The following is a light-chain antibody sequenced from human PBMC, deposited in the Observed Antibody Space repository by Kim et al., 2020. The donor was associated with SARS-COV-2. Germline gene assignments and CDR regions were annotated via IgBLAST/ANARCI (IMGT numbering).Light chain of an antibody. CDR3: QQSYSTPQT. CDR2: ATS. Sequence: ASVGDRVTITCRASQSISSYLNWYHQKSGKAPKLLIYATSTLQSGVPSRFSGSGSGTDFTLTISSLQPEDFATYYCQQSYSTPQTFGQGTKVDIK. J-gene: IGKJ1*01. V-gene: IGKV1-39*01. CDR1: QSISSY.